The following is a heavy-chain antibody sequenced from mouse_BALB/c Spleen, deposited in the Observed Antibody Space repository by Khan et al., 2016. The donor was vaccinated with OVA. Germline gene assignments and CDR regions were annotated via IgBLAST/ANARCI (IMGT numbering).Heavy chain of an antibody. V-gene: IGHV3-2*02. CDR3: ARSVYDAYAYAMDD. D-gene: IGHD2-2*01. J-gene: IGHJ4*01. Sequence: EVKLLESGPGLVKPSQSLSLTCTVSGYSITSDFAWNWVRHFPGNQLEWMGYISFSGSTSSDPSLKSRLSITRDTSKNQFFLHLSSVTSEDTATYYCARSVYDAYAYAMDDWGQGTSVTVSS. CDR2: ISFSGST. CDR1: GYSITSDFA.